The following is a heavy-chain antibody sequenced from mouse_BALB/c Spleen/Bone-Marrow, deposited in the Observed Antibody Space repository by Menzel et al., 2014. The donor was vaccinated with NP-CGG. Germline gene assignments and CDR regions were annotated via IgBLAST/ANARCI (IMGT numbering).Heavy chain of an antibody. CDR3: ARLEDYSFAY. CDR1: GYTFTSYW. Sequence: VKLMESGAELAKPGASVKMSCKASGYTFTSYWMHWVEQRPGQGLEWIGYINPSTGYTEYNQKFKDKATLTADKSSSTAYMQLSSLTSEDSAVYYCARLEDYSFAYWGQGTLVTVSA. J-gene: IGHJ3*01. CDR2: INPSTGYT. V-gene: IGHV1-7*01. D-gene: IGHD1-1*01.